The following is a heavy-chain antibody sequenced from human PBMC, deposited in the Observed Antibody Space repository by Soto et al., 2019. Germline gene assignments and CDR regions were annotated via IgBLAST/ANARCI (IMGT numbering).Heavy chain of an antibody. Sequence: PSETLSLTCAVSAGSISSTNWWTWIRQTPGKGLQWIGQINHSGSSIYNPSLKNRVTISTMSNNKFSLELSSVTAADTAVYYCTRGLFSGSSYSGSWYYFDSWGQGTMVTVSS. D-gene: IGHD1-26*01. CDR3: TRGLFSGSSYSGSWYYFDS. CDR1: AGSISSTNW. V-gene: IGHV4-4*02. CDR2: INHSGSS. J-gene: IGHJ4*02.